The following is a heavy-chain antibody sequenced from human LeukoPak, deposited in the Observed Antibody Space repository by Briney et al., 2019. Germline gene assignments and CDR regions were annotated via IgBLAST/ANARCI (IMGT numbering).Heavy chain of an antibody. J-gene: IGHJ4*02. CDR3: ARGAPPYDSPFDY. D-gene: IGHD3-9*01. CDR1: GFTFSSYG. V-gene: IGHV3-33*01. Sequence: PGGSLRLSCAASGFTFSSYGMHWVRQAPGKGLEWVAVIWYDGSNKYYADSVKGRFTISRDNSKNTLYLQMNSLRAEDTAVYYCARGAPPYDSPFDYWGQGTLVTVSS. CDR2: IWYDGSNK.